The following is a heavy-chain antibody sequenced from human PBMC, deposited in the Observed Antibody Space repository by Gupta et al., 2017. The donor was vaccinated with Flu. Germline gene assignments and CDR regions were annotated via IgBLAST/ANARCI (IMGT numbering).Heavy chain of an antibody. J-gene: IGHJ6*02. V-gene: IGHV3-9*01. CDR3: VKDLGSGSGGPYPEYGMEV. D-gene: IGHD3-10*01. CDR1: GCIFNEYS. Sequence: EMQVVESGGGLVQPGRSRRLSCEASGCIFNEYSMHWFRQVPGKGLEWVAGIGSIVTNLAYADSVRGRFTISRDKARNSLDLEMNSLRPEDTALYQCVKDLGSGSGGPYPEYGMEVWGPGTTVIVSS. CDR2: IGSIVTNL.